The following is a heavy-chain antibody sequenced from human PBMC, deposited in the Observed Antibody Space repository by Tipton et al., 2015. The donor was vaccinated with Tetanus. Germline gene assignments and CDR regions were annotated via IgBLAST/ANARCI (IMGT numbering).Heavy chain of an antibody. Sequence: SGAEVKKPGASVKVSCKASGYTFTSYGISWVRQAPGQGPEWMGRINPNSGDTNYAQKFQGRVTISADKSINTAYLQWSSLKASDTAMYYCARPNPIGLSAFDIWGQGTMVTVSS. CDR1: GYTFTSYG. CDR2: INPNSGDT. D-gene: IGHD3-16*01. J-gene: IGHJ3*02. V-gene: IGHV1-2*06. CDR3: ARPNPIGLSAFDI.